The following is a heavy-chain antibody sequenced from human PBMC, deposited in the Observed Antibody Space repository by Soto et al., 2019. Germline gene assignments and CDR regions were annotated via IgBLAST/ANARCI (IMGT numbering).Heavy chain of an antibody. Sequence: SETLSLTCTVSGGSISSGGYYWSWIRQHPGKGLEWIGYIYYSGSTYYNPSLKSRVTISVDTSKNQFSLKLSSVTAADTAVYYCARSSWAYYDYIWGSYYFDYWGQGTLVTVSS. D-gene: IGHD3-16*01. CDR1: GGSISSGGYY. CDR3: ARSSWAYYDYIWGSYYFDY. V-gene: IGHV4-31*03. J-gene: IGHJ4*02. CDR2: IYYSGST.